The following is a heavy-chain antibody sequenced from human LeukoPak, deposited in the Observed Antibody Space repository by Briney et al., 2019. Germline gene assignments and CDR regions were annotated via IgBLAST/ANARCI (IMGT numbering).Heavy chain of an antibody. CDR3: ARGGPSIAARQLFDY. J-gene: IGHJ4*02. CDR1: GGSISSGGYY. CDR2: IYHSGST. D-gene: IGHD6-6*01. V-gene: IGHV4-30-2*01. Sequence: SETLSLTCTVSGGSISSGGYYWSWIRQPPGKGLEWIGYIYHSGSTYYNPSLKSRVTISVDRSKNQFSLKLSSVTAADTAVYYCARGGPSIAARQLFDYWGQGTLVTVSS.